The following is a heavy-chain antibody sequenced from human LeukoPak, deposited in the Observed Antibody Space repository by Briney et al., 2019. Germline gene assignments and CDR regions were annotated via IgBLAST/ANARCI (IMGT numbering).Heavy chain of an antibody. D-gene: IGHD2-15*01. CDR3: ATKGAAKEFDY. J-gene: IGHJ4*02. CDR2: INTNTGNP. CDR1: GYTFTSYA. V-gene: IGHV7-4-1*02. Sequence: ASVKVSCKASGYTFTSYAMNWVRQAPGQGLEWMGWINTNTGNPTYAQGFTGGFVFSLDTSASTAYLQISSLKAEDTAVYYCATKGAAKEFDYWGQGTLVTVSS.